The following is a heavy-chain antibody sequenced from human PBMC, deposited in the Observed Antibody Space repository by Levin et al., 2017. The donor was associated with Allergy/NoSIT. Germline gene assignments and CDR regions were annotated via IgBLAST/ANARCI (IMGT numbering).Heavy chain of an antibody. CDR2: FSAGDTT. V-gene: IGHV3-23*01. CDR3: AKDRDYGGSSGVFDY. CDR1: GFTFSSYA. D-gene: IGHD4-23*01. Sequence: PGGSLRLSCAASGFTFSSYAMAWVRQAPGKGLEWVSGFSAGDTTYYADSVKGRFTVSRDNSKHTLFLQMNSLRAEDTAVYYCAKDRDYGGSSGVFDYWGQGTLVTVSP. J-gene: IGHJ4*02.